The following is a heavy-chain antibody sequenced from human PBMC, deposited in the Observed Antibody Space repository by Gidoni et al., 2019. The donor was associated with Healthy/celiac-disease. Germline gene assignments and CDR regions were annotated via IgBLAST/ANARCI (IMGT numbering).Heavy chain of an antibody. CDR3: ASLFARYYYGMDV. Sequence: QVQLVQSGSAVSKPGSSVKVSCKASGGHFSSYASSWVRQAPGQGLEWMGGISPICGKANYAQKFQGRVTITADESTNTAYRELSSLRSEDTAVYYCASLFARYYYGMDVWGQGTTVTVS. CDR2: ISPICGKA. CDR1: GGHFSSYA. J-gene: IGHJ6*02. V-gene: IGHV1-69*01. D-gene: IGHD2-21*01.